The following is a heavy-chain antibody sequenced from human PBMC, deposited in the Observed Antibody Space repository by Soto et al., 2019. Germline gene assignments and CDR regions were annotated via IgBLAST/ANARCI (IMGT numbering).Heavy chain of an antibody. J-gene: IGHJ6*03. CDR3: ARGYCSGGSCYYYYYMDV. D-gene: IGHD2-15*01. CDR1: GGSISSYY. CDR2: IYYSGST. Sequence: SETLSLTCTVSGGSISSYYWSWIRQHPGKGLEWIGYIYYSGSTNYNPSLKSRVTISVDTSKNQFSLKLSSVTAADTAVYYCARGYCSGGSCYYYYYMDVWGKGTTVTVSS. V-gene: IGHV4-59*01.